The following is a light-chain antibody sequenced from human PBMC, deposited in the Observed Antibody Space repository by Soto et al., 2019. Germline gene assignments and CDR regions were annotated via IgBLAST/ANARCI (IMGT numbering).Light chain of an antibody. CDR1: SSDVGDYNY. V-gene: IGLV2-11*01. Sequence: SALTQPRSVSGSPGQSVTISSTRTSSDVGDYNYVSWYQQHPGKAPKFIIYEVSKRPSGVPDRFSGSKSGNTASLTISGLQAEDEADYYCCSYAGTYTVVFGGGTKVTVL. CDR3: CSYAGTYTVV. J-gene: IGLJ2*01. CDR2: EVS.